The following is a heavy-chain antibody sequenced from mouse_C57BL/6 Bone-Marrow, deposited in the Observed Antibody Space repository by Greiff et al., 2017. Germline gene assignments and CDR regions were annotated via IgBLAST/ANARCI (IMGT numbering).Heavy chain of an antibody. V-gene: IGHV1-69*01. D-gene: IGHD1-1*01. CDR1: GYTFTSYW. Sequence: VQLQQPGAELVMPGASVKLSCKASGYTFTSYWMHWVKQRPGQGLEWIGEIDPSDSYTNYNQNFKGKSTLTVDKSSSTAYMQLSSLTSEDSAVYYCAREAHYYGSSYAFAYWGQGTLVTVSA. CDR3: AREAHYYGSSYAFAY. CDR2: IDPSDSYT. J-gene: IGHJ3*01.